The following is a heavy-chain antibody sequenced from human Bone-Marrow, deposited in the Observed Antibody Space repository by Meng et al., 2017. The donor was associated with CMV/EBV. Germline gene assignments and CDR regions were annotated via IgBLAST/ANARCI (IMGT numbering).Heavy chain of an antibody. V-gene: IGHV3-33*03. D-gene: IGHD6-19*01. Sequence: GESLKISCAASGFTFSSYGMHWVRQAPGKGLEWVAVIWYDGSNKYYADSVKGRFTISRDNSKNTLYLQMNSLRAEETAVYDCAKRRSGWDQYFDYWGQGTLVTVSS. J-gene: IGHJ4*02. CDR2: IWYDGSNK. CDR3: AKRRSGWDQYFDY. CDR1: GFTFSSYG.